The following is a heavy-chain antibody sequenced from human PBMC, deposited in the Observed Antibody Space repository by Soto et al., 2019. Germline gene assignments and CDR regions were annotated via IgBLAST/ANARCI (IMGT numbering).Heavy chain of an antibody. V-gene: IGHV3-21*01. CDR3: ARDGSAAATTYYYYYYGMDV. Sequence: GGSLRLSCAASGFAFSSYSMNWVRQAPGKGLEWVSSISSSSSYIYYADSVKGRFTISRDNAKNSLYLQMNSLRAEDTAVYYCARDGSAAATTYYYYYYGMDVWGQGTTVTVSS. CDR1: GFAFSSYS. J-gene: IGHJ6*02. D-gene: IGHD2-2*01. CDR2: ISSSSSYI.